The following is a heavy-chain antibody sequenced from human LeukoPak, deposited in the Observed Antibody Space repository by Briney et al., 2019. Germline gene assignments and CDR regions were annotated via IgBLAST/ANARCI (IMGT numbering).Heavy chain of an antibody. Sequence: GESLKISCKGSGYIFTSYWIGWVRQMPGKGLEWMGIIYPGDSTNTRYSPSFQGQVTISADRSISTAYLQWSSLKASDTAIYYCARQASSYCSTTSCYEFDSWGQGTLVTVSS. V-gene: IGHV5-51*01. CDR3: ARQASSYCSTTSCYEFDS. D-gene: IGHD2-2*01. CDR2: IYPGDSTNT. J-gene: IGHJ5*01. CDR1: GYIFTSYW.